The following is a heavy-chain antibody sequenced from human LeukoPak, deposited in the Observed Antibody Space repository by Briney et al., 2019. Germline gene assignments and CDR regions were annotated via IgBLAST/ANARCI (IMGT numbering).Heavy chain of an antibody. Sequence: GGSLRLSCVASGFTFNTYGMHWVRQAPGKGLEWVAGISKDGSSKDYADSVKGRFTNSRDNSKNTMYLQMNSLRVEDTAVYYCAKAAYCTSTSCHFSGYAQRPLDSWGQGTPVTVSS. V-gene: IGHV3-30*18. CDR2: ISKDGSSK. J-gene: IGHJ4*02. CDR3: AKAAYCTSTSCHFSGYAQRPLDS. CDR1: GFTFNTYG. D-gene: IGHD2-2*01.